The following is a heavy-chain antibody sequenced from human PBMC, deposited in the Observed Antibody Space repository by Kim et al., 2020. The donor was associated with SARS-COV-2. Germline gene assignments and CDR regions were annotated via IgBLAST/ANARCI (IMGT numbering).Heavy chain of an antibody. V-gene: IGHV4-39*01. D-gene: IGHD6-13*01. CDR3: ASHVAAGTIQGGLYY. Sequence: SETLSLTCTVSGGSISSSSYSWGWIRQPPGKGLEWNGSIYDSGSTYHNRSLKSRVTISVDTYKNPFSLRLSSVPAAAAALYDSASHVAAGTIQGGLYYWG. J-gene: IGHJ4*01. CDR2: IYDSGST. CDR1: GGSISSSSYS.